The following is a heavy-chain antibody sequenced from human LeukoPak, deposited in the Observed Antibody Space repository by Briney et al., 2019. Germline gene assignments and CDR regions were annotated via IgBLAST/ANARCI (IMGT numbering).Heavy chain of an antibody. V-gene: IGHV3-30*18. CDR1: GFXFSSYG. CDR2: ISYDGSNK. D-gene: IGHD5-18*01. Sequence: GGSLRLSCAASGFXFSSYGMHWVRQAPGKGLEWVAVISYDGSNKYYADSVKGRFTISRDNSKNTLYLQMNSLRAEDTAVYYCAKDTAMGYWGQGTLVTVSS. J-gene: IGHJ4*02. CDR3: AKDTAMGY.